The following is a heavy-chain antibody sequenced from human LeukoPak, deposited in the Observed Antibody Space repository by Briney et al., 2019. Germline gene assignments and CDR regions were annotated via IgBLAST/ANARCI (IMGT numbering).Heavy chain of an antibody. J-gene: IGHJ4*02. D-gene: IGHD3-22*01. CDR2: INHSGST. CDR3: ARGLVVILLN. CDR1: GGSFSGYY. V-gene: IGHV4-34*01. Sequence: PSETLSLTCAVYGGSFSGYYWSWIRQPPGKGLEWIGEINHSGSTNYNPSLKSRVTISVDTSKNQFSLKLSSVTAADTAVYYCARGLVVILLNWGQGTLVTVSS.